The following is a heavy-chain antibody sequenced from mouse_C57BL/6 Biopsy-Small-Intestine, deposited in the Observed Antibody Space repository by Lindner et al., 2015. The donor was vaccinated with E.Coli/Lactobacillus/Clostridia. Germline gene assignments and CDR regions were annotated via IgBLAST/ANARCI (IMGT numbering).Heavy chain of an antibody. CDR3: VRDPFAY. J-gene: IGHJ3*01. CDR1: GFNIKDSL. V-gene: IGHV14-2*01. Sequence: VQLQESGAELVRPGASVKLSCTASGFNIKDSLMHWVKQRPEQGLEYIGWIDPEDGETKYAPKFQDKATITADTSSNTAYLQVSSLTSEDTAIYYCVRDPFAYWGQGTLVTVSA. CDR2: IDPEDGET.